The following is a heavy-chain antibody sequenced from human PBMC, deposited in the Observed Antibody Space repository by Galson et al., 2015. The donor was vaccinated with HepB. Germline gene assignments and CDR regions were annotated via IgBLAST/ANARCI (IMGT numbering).Heavy chain of an antibody. CDR2: TYPGDSDT. CDR1: GYSFTSYW. CDR3: ARVPYYDFWSGFHFDY. Sequence: QSGAEVKKPGESLRISCKGSGYSFTSYWIGWVRQMPGKGLEWMGITYPGDSDTRYSPSFQGQVTISADKSISTAYLQWSSLKASDTAMYYCARVPYYDFWSGFHFDYWGQGTLVTVSS. J-gene: IGHJ4*02. V-gene: IGHV5-51*01. D-gene: IGHD3-3*01.